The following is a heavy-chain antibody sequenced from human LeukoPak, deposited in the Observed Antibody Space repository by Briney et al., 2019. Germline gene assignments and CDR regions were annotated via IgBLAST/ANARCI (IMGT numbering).Heavy chain of an antibody. CDR1: GFTFSDYY. D-gene: IGHD6-13*01. CDR2: ISSSGSTI. V-gene: IGHV3-11*01. CDR3: ARVAAAAGKGRYMDV. J-gene: IGHJ6*03. Sequence: PGGSLGLSCAASGFTFSDYYMSWIRQAPGKGLEWVSYISSSGSTIYYADSVKGRFTISRDNAKNSLYLQMNSLRAEDTAVYYCARVAAAAGKGRYMDVWGKGTTVTVSS.